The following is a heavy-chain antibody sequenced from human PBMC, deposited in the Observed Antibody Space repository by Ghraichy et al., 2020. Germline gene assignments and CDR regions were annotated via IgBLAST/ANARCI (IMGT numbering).Heavy chain of an antibody. CDR2: INDGGNT. D-gene: IGHD2-21*02. J-gene: IGHJ5*02. V-gene: IGHV4-34*01. CDR1: GGSFTGYY. Sequence: SETLSLTCGVSGGSFTGYYWSWIRQSPGKGLEWIGDINDGGNTNYNPSLKSRVTISADTSKKKFSMHLTSVTAADTAVYYCARETATLSMGLLNHFVDMRPFSWFDPWGQGIRVTV. CDR3: ARETATLSMGLLNHFVDMRPFSWFDP.